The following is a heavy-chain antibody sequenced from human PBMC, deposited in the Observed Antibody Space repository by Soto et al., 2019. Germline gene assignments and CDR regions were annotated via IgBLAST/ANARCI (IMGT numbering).Heavy chain of an antibody. Sequence: SETLSLTCTVSGGSISSYYWSWIRQPPGKGLEWIGYIYYSGSTNYNPSLKSRVTISVDTSKNQFSLKLSSVTAADTAVYYCARVITIFGVVIKPPYYYMDVWGKGTTVTVSS. CDR3: ARVITIFGVVIKPPYYYMDV. CDR2: IYYSGST. CDR1: GGSISSYY. V-gene: IGHV4-59*01. J-gene: IGHJ6*03. D-gene: IGHD3-3*01.